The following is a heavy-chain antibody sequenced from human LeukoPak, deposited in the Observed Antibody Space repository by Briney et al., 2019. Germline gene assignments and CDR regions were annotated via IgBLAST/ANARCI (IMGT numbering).Heavy chain of an antibody. CDR2: INPNSGGT. CDR3: ARAIAVVDY. D-gene: IGHD6-19*01. Sequence: GASVTVSCKASGYTFTDYYIHWVRQAPGQGLEWMGWINPNSGGTNSAQKFQGRVTMTKDTSISTAYMELSRLRSDDTAVYFRARAIAVVDYWGQGTLVTISS. CDR1: GYTFTDYY. J-gene: IGHJ4*02. V-gene: IGHV1-2*02.